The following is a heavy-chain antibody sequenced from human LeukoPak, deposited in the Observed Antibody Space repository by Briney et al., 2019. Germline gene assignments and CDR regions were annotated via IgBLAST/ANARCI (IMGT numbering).Heavy chain of an antibody. CDR1: GGSISGYY. Sequence: SETLSLTCTVSGGSISGYYWSWIRQPPGKGLEWIGFISYSGGTNYNPSLKSRVTISVDTSKNQFSLKLNSVTAADTAVYYCARRGGSYTFDYWGQGTLVTVSS. J-gene: IGHJ4*02. CDR3: ARRGGSYTFDY. CDR2: ISYSGGT. D-gene: IGHD1-26*01. V-gene: IGHV4-59*08.